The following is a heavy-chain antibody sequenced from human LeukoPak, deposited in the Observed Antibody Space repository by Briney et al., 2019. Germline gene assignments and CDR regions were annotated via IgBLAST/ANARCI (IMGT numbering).Heavy chain of an antibody. V-gene: IGHV1-18*01. CDR3: ARVGKVSWLRFQIIDY. D-gene: IGHD5-12*01. J-gene: IGHJ4*02. CDR2: ISAYNGNT. CDR1: GYTFTSYG. Sequence: ASVKVSCKASGYTFTSYGISWVRQAPGQGLEWMGWISAYNGNTNYAQKLQGRVTMTTDTPTSTAYMELRSLRSDDTAVYYCARVGKVSWLRFQIIDYWGQGTLVTVSS.